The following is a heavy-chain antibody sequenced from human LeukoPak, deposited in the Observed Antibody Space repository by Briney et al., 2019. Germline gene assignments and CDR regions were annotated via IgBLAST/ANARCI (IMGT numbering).Heavy chain of an antibody. J-gene: IGHJ3*02. D-gene: IGHD3-10*01. Sequence: GGSLRLSCAASGFTFSSYWMHWVRQVPGKGLVWGSRINSDGSSTSYADSVKGRFTISRDNAKNTLYVQMNSLRAEDTAVYYCSTGSGHAFDIRGRGTMVTVSS. V-gene: IGHV3-74*01. CDR2: INSDGSST. CDR1: GFTFSSYW. CDR3: STGSGHAFDI.